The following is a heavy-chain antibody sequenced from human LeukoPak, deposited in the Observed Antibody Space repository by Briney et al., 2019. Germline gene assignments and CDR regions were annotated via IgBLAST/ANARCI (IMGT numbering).Heavy chain of an antibody. Sequence: ASVKVSCKASGYTFTSYGISWVRQAPGQGLEWMGWISAYNGNTNYAQKLQGRVTMTTDTSTSTAYMELRSLRSDDTAVYYCARVRCSGGSCSYNWFDHWGQGTLVTVSS. CDR3: ARVRCSGGSCSYNWFDH. V-gene: IGHV1-18*01. D-gene: IGHD2-15*01. J-gene: IGHJ5*02. CDR2: ISAYNGNT. CDR1: GYTFTSYG.